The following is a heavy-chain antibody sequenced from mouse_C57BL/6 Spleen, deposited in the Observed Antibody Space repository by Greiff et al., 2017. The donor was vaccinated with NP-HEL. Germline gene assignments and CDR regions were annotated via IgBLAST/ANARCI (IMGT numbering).Heavy chain of an antibody. J-gene: IGHJ4*01. CDR1: GYTFTDYE. Sequence: VQLQQSGAELVRPGASVTLSCKASGYTFTDYEMHWVKQTPVHGLEWIGAIDPETGGTAYNQKFKGKAILTADKSSSTAYMELRSLTSEDSAVYYCTRGYYGNYPYYAMDYWGQGTSVTVSS. CDR3: TRGYYGNYPYYAMDY. V-gene: IGHV1-15*01. D-gene: IGHD2-1*01. CDR2: IDPETGGT.